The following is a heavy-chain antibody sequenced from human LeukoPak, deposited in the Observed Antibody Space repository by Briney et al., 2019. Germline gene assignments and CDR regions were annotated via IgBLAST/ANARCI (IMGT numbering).Heavy chain of an antibody. V-gene: IGHV3-23*01. J-gene: IGHJ3*02. CDR1: GFTFSSYA. CDR3: AKDSSSSFDAFDI. D-gene: IGHD6-6*01. CDR2: ISGSGGST. Sequence: GGSLRLSCAASGFTFSSYAVSWVRQAPGKGLEWVSAISGSGGSTYYADSVKGQFTISRDNSKNTLYLQMNSLRAEDTAVYYCAKDSSSSFDAFDIWGQGTMVTVSS.